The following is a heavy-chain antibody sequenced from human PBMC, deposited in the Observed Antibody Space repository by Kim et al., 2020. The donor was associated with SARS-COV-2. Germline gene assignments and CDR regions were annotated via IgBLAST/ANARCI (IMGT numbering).Heavy chain of an antibody. CDR3: TSWHGIWKRDY. CDR2: INHSGST. J-gene: IGHJ4*02. CDR1: GWSFSCYY. D-gene: IGHD1-1*01. Sequence: SETLSLTCAVYGWSFSCYYWSWIRQPPGKGLEWIGEINHSGSTNYNPSLKSRVTISVDTSKNQFSLKLSSVTAADTAVYYCTSWHGIWKRDYWGQGTLVTVSS. V-gene: IGHV4-34*01.